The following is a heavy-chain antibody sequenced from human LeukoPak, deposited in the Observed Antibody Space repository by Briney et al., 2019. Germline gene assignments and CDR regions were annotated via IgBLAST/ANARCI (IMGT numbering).Heavy chain of an antibody. V-gene: IGHV1-2*03. CDR1: GYTFTDYY. J-gene: IGHJ4*02. CDR2: INLNSGGT. Sequence: LVASVKVSCKTSGYTFTDYYMHWVRQAPGQGLEWMGWINLNSGGTNYAQSFQGRVTMTRDTSISTAYMELSGLRSDDTAVYYCARDLTGRSDYWGQGTLVTVSS. D-gene: IGHD3-9*01. CDR3: ARDLTGRSDY.